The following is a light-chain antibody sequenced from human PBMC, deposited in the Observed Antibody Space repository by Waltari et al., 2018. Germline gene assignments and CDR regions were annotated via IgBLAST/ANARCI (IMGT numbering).Light chain of an antibody. Sequence: EIVLTQSPATLSVSPGERATLSCRASHSISNNLAWYQQKPGQAPRLLIYGASARATGMPARFSGSGSGTEFTLTISSLQSEDFAIYYCQQYNNWPPVFTFGPGTKVDF. CDR2: GAS. J-gene: IGKJ3*01. CDR1: HSISNN. V-gene: IGKV3-15*01. CDR3: QQYNNWPPVFT.